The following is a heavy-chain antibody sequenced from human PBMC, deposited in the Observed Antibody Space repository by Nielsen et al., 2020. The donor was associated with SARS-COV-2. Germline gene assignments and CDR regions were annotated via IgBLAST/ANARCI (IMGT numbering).Heavy chain of an antibody. CDR2: IYYSGST. CDR1: GGSISSGGYY. D-gene: IGHD5-18*01. CDR3: ARWGYSYGYSPYYYYGMDV. Sequence: SETLSLTCTVSGGSISSGGYYWSWIRQHPGKGLEWIGYIYYSGSTYYNPSLKSRVTISVDTSKNQFSLKLSSVTAADTAVYYCARWGYSYGYSPYYYYGMDVWGQGTTVTVSS. V-gene: IGHV4-31*03. J-gene: IGHJ6*02.